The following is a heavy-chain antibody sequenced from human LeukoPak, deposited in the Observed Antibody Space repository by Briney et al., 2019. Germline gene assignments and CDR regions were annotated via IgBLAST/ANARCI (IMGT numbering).Heavy chain of an antibody. J-gene: IGHJ4*02. CDR2: ISYDGSNK. D-gene: IGHD4-23*01. CDR1: GFTFSSYA. CDR3: ASDYGGNGGLDY. V-gene: IGHV3-30*04. Sequence: GGSLRLSCAASGFTFSSYAMHWVRQAPGKGLEWVAVISYDGSNKYYADSVKGRLTISRDNSKNTLYLQMNSLRAEDTAVYYCASDYGGNGGLDYWGQGTLVTVSS.